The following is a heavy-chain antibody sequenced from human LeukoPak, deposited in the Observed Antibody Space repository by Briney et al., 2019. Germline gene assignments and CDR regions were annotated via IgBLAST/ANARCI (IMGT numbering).Heavy chain of an antibody. Sequence: GGSLRLSCAASGFTFSSYGMHWVRQAPGKGLEWVAFIRYDGSNKYYADSVKGRFTISRDNSKNTLYLQMNSLRAEDTAVYYCAKATNYYDSSGNWALGYYLDYWGQGTLVTVSS. CDR1: GFTFSSYG. CDR2: IRYDGSNK. J-gene: IGHJ4*02. CDR3: AKATNYYDSSGNWALGYYLDY. D-gene: IGHD3-22*01. V-gene: IGHV3-30*02.